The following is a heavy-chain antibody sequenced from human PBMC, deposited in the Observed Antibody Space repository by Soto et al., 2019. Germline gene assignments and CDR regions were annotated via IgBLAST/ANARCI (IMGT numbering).Heavy chain of an antibody. CDR3: ARARKITMNPGFER. J-gene: IGHJ5*01. D-gene: IGHD3-22*01. CDR1: GYTFTSYD. CDR2: MKPNSGNT. V-gene: IGHV1-8*01. Sequence: GSVNVSCKASGYTFTSYDINWVRQATGQGLEWMGWMKPNSGNTVYAHKFQGRITMTRTTSISTAHMEMSSLGSEDTAVYYWARARKITMNPGFERWGQGTLVIVSS.